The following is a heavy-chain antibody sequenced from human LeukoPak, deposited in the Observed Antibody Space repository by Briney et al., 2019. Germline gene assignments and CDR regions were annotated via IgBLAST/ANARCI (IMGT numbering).Heavy chain of an antibody. CDR2: IGPNNGNT. CDR3: ARDSGGRGHFDF. Sequence: ASVKVSCKASGYTFTSYDINWVRQATGQGLEWMGWIGPNNGNTNYAQNLQGRVTMTTDTSTGTAYMERRSLRSDDTAVYYCARDSGGRGHFDFWGQGTLVTVSS. CDR1: GYTFTSYD. V-gene: IGHV1-18*01. J-gene: IGHJ4*02. D-gene: IGHD3-16*01.